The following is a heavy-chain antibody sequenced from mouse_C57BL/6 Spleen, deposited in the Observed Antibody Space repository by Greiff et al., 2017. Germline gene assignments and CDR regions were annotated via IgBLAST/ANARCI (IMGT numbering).Heavy chain of an antibody. CDR1: GYTFTSYW. Sequence: QVQLQQPGAELVMPGASVTLSCKASGYTFTSYWMPWVKQRPGKGLEWIGEIDPSDSYTNYNQKFKGKSTLTVAKSSSTSYMQLSSLTSEDSAGYYCARYYDGYTWFAYWGQGTLVTVSA. D-gene: IGHD2-3*01. V-gene: IGHV1-69*01. J-gene: IGHJ3*01. CDR2: IDPSDSYT. CDR3: ARYYDGYTWFAY.